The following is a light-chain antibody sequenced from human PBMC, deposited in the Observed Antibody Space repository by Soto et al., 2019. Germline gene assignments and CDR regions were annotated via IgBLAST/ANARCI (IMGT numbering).Light chain of an antibody. Sequence: VLTQPPSASGSPGQSVTISCPGTSRDVGGYNYVSWYQQHPGKAPKLIIYEVTKRPSGVPDRFSGSKSGNTASLTVSGLQAEDEADYYCNSYAGSNNFGYVFGTGTKVTVL. J-gene: IGLJ1*01. V-gene: IGLV2-8*01. CDR2: EVT. CDR3: NSYAGSNNFGYV. CDR1: SRDVGGYNY.